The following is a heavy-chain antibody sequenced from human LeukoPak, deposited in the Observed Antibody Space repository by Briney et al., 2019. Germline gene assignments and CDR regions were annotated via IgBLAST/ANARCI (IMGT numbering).Heavy chain of an antibody. Sequence: PSETLSLTCSVSGGSISSYYWSWIRQPAGKALEWLGRISTGGSANYNPSLQSRVTMSIDTSKSQFSLNLNSVTAADTAVYYCARTLGYCSSTSCRTFDPWGQGTLVTVSS. J-gene: IGHJ5*02. CDR3: ARTLGYCSSTSCRTFDP. D-gene: IGHD2-2*01. CDR2: ISTGGSA. V-gene: IGHV4-4*07. CDR1: GGSISSYY.